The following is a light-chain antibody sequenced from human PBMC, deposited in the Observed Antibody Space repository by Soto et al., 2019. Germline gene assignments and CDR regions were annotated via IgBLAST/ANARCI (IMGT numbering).Light chain of an antibody. J-gene: IGKJ4*01. Sequence: EIVLTQSPGTLSLSPGERATLSCRASQSVSRSYLAWYQQKPGQAPRLLIYVASSRATGIPARFSGSGSGTDFTLTIDSLQSEDFAVYYCQRYNDWPLTFGGGTKVEVK. CDR1: QSVSRSY. CDR2: VAS. CDR3: QRYNDWPLT. V-gene: IGKV3-20*01.